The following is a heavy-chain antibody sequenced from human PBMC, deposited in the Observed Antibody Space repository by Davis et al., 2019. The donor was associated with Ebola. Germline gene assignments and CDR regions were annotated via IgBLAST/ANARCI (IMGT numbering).Heavy chain of an antibody. V-gene: IGHV1-18*01. CDR1: GYTFTSYG. J-gene: IGHJ6*02. CDR2: ISAYNGNT. CDR3: ARDQSQFPHYDSSASFGGMDV. Sequence: ASVKVSCKASGYTFTSYGISWVRQAPGQGLEWMGWISAYNGNTNYAQKLQGRVTMTTDTSTSTAYMELRSLRSDDTAVYYCARDQSQFPHYDSSASFGGMDVWGQETTVTVSS. D-gene: IGHD3-22*01.